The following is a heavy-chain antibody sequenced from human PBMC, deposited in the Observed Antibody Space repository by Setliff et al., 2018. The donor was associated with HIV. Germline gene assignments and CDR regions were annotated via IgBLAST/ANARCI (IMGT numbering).Heavy chain of an antibody. CDR1: GGSISSSSYY. CDR3: ARDFRYDTSGSLTGYGLDV. V-gene: IGHV4-39*07. CDR2: TYYGGSTD. Sequence: SETLSLTCTVPGGSISSSSYYWSWVRQVPGKGLEWIGDTYYGGSTDYNKYNPSLKGRVTISVDIYRKQLSLNLRSVTAADTAVYYCARDFRYDTSGSLTGYGLDVWGQGTTVTVSS. D-gene: IGHD3-22*01. J-gene: IGHJ6*02.